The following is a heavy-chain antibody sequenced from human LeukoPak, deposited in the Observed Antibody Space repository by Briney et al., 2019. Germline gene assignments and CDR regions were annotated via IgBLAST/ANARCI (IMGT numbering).Heavy chain of an antibody. Sequence: ASVKVSCKASGYTFTSYGISWVRQAPGQGLEWMGGFDPEDGETIYAQKFQGRVTMTEDTSTDTAYMELSSLRSEDTAVYYCATDPRAGSSWYWGPDYWGQGTLVTVSS. CDR3: ATDPRAGSSWYWGPDY. J-gene: IGHJ4*02. D-gene: IGHD6-13*01. CDR2: FDPEDGET. V-gene: IGHV1-24*01. CDR1: GYTFTSYG.